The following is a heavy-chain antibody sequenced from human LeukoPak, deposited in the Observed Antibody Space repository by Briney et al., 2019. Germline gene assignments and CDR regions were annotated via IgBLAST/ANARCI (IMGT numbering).Heavy chain of an antibody. CDR1: GGSISSYY. CDR3: ASIYGSEPAANWFDP. J-gene: IGHJ5*02. CDR2: IYYSGST. D-gene: IGHD3-10*01. V-gene: IGHV4-59*12. Sequence: PSETLSLTCTVSGGSISSYYWSWIRQPPGKGLEWIGYIYYSGSTNYNPSLKSRVTISVDTSKNQFSLKLSSVTAADTAVYYCASIYGSEPAANWFDPWGQGTLVTVSS.